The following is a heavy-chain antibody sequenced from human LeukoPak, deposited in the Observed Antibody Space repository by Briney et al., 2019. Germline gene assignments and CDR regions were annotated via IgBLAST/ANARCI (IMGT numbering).Heavy chain of an antibody. V-gene: IGHV3-23*01. CDR2: IDYDGGSG. D-gene: IGHD6-19*01. CDR1: GFALSSYE. J-gene: IGHJ1*01. CDR3: TRNSGWYGLS. Sequence: GGSLRLSCTVSGFALSSYEMSWIRQAPGKGLEWVSSIDYDGGSGHYADSVKGRFTISRDNSNNTLFLHLNSLRGEDTAVYYCTRNSGWYGLSWGQGTLVTVSS.